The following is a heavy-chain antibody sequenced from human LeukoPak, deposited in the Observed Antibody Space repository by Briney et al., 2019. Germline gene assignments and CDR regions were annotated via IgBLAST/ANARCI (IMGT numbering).Heavy chain of an antibody. J-gene: IGHJ4*02. V-gene: IGHV3-30-3*01. D-gene: IGHD3-22*01. CDR1: GFTFSSYA. Sequence: PGGSLRLSCAASGFTFSSYAMHWVRQAPGKGLEWVAVISYDGSNKYYADSVKGRFTISRDNSKNTLYLQMNSLRAEDTAVYYCARGPHYYDSSGYYLYWGQGTLVTVSS. CDR2: ISYDGSNK. CDR3: ARGPHYYDSSGYYLY.